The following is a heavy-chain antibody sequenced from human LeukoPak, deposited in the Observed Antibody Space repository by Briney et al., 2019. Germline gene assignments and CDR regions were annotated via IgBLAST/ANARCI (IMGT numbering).Heavy chain of an antibody. V-gene: IGHV3-48*01. D-gene: IGHD4-17*01. J-gene: IGHJ6*03. CDR1: GFTFSSYS. Sequence: GGSLRLSCAASGFTFSSYSMNWVRQAPGKGLEWVSYISSSSSTIYYADSVKGRFTISRDNAKNSLYLQMNSLRAEDTAVYYCAKDGADYGDYIRRDPGYYYYMDVWGKGTTVTISS. CDR2: ISSSSSTI. CDR3: AKDGADYGDYIRRDPGYYYYMDV.